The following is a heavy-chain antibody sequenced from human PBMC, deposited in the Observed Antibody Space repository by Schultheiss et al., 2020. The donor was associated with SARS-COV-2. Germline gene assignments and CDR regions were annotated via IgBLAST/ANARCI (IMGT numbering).Heavy chain of an antibody. CDR1: GFTFSSYA. Sequence: GGSLRLSCAASGFTFSSYAMSWVRQAPGKGLEWVSAISGSGGSTYYADSVKGRFTISRDNSKNTLYLQMNSLRAEDTAVYYCARDGLYSSGWHYYFDYWGQGTLVTVSS. CDR3: ARDGLYSSGWHYYFDY. V-gene: IGHV3-23*01. D-gene: IGHD6-19*01. J-gene: IGHJ4*02. CDR2: ISGSGGST.